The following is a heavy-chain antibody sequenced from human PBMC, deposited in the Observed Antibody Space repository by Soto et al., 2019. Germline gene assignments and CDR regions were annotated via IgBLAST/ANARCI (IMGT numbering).Heavy chain of an antibody. CDR3: ARGAGPAPSY. D-gene: IGHD2-2*01. CDR1: GESFSGHY. CDR2: VNHGGST. J-gene: IGHJ4*02. Sequence: SETLSLTCAVYGESFSGHYYYWIRQPPGRGLEWIAEVNHGGSTNYNPSLWSRVTTSVDTSKKQFSLNLTSVTAADAGVYYCARGAGPAPSYWGQGTLVTVSS. V-gene: IGHV4-34*01.